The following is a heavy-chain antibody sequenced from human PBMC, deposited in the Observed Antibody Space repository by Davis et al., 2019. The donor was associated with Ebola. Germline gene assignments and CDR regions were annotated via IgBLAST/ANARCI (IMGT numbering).Heavy chain of an antibody. CDR1: GYTFTSYG. Sequence: ASVKVSCKASGYTFTSYGISWVRQAPGQGLEWMGIINPSGGSTSYAQKFQGRVTMTRDTSTSTVYMELRSLRSEDTAVYYCAREEVVVVVAAIGSGYYYGMDVWGKGTTVTVSS. V-gene: IGHV1-46*01. D-gene: IGHD2-15*01. J-gene: IGHJ6*04. CDR3: AREEVVVVVAAIGSGYYYGMDV. CDR2: INPSGGST.